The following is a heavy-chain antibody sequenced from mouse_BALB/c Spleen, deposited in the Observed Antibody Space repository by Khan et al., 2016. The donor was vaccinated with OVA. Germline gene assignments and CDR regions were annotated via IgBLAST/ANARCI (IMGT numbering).Heavy chain of an antibody. J-gene: IGHJ3*01. D-gene: IGHD1-2*01. CDR3: ARVLRLGGFAF. CDR1: GFSLTGYG. Sequence: QVQLKESGPGLVAPSQSLSITCTVSGFSLTGYGVNWVRQPPGKGLEWLGMIWGDGSTDYNSVLKSRLSITKDNSKSQVFLKMNSLQTDDTARYYCARVLRLGGFAFWGQGTLVTVSA. CDR2: IWGDGST. V-gene: IGHV2-6-7*01.